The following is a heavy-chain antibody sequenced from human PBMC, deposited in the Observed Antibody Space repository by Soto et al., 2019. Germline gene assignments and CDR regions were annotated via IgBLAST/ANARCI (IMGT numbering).Heavy chain of an antibody. D-gene: IGHD3-10*01. V-gene: IGHV3-30*18. Sequence: QVQLVESGGGVVQPGRSLRLSCATSGFIFRNYGMHWVRQAPGKGLEWVGGISYDGSDKDYADSVKGRFTISRDESKTTLYLEMNSLRDEDTAVYYCAKVPGMVRGVIADYWGQGTLVTV. CDR2: ISYDGSDK. CDR1: GFIFRNYG. J-gene: IGHJ4*02. CDR3: AKVPGMVRGVIADY.